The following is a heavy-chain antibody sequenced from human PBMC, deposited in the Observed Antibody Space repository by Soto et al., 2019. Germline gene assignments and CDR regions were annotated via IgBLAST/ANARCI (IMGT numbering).Heavy chain of an antibody. V-gene: IGHV3-21*01. D-gene: IGHD3-3*01. Sequence: PGGSLRPSCAASGFTFSSYSMNWVRQAPGKGLEWVASISSSSSYIYYADSVKGRFTISRDNAKNSLYLQMNSLRAEDTAVYYCARVGGTDGFDYWGQGTPVTVSS. CDR2: ISSSSSYI. CDR1: GFTFSSYS. CDR3: ARVGGTDGFDY. J-gene: IGHJ4*02.